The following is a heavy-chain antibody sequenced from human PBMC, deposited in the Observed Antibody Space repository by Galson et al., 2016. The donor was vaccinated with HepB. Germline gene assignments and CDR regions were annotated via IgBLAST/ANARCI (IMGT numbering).Heavy chain of an antibody. CDR3: ARGGVIVVVVGEGMGSAFDF. CDR1: GFTFDDYA. Sequence: SLRLSCAASGFTFDDYAMYWVRQAPGKGLEWVSGISWNSADRDYADSVKGRFTISRDNAKNSLYLQMNSLRPEDTALYYCARGGVIVVVVGEGMGSAFDFWGQGTMVTVSS. J-gene: IGHJ3*01. V-gene: IGHV3-9*01. D-gene: IGHD2-15*01. CDR2: ISWNSADR.